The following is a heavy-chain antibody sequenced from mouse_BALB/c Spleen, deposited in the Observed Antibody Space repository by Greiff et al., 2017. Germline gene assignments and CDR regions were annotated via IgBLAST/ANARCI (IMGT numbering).Heavy chain of an antibody. CDR3: ARGDYDDGRFDY. J-gene: IGHJ2*01. Sequence: VQLQQSGPELVKPGASVKISCKASGYSFTGYYMHWVKQSHVKSLEWIGRINPYNGATSYNQNFKDKASLTVDKSSSTAYMELHSLTSEDSAVYYCARGDYDDGRFDYWGQGTTLTVSS. D-gene: IGHD2-4*01. CDR2: INPYNGAT. CDR1: GYSFTGYY. V-gene: IGHV1-31*01.